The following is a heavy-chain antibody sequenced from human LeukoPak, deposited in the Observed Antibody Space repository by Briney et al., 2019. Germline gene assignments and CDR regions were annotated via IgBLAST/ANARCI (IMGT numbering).Heavy chain of an antibody. CDR2: ISGSGGST. CDR1: GGSFSGYY. Sequence: ETLSLTCAVYGGSFSGYYWSWIRQAPGKGLEWVSAISGSGGSTYYADSVKGRFTISRDNSKNTLYLQMNSLRAEDTAVYYCAKEESGSYPAGWGQGTLVTVSS. V-gene: IGHV3-23*01. J-gene: IGHJ4*02. CDR3: AKEESGSYPAG. D-gene: IGHD3-10*01.